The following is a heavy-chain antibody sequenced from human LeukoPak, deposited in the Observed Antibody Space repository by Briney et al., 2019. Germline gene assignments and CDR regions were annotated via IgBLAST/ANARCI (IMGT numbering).Heavy chain of an antibody. J-gene: IGHJ4*02. CDR3: ALHYYDSSGYPYYFDY. CDR1: GFTFSSYA. V-gene: IGHV3-23*01. Sequence: PGGSLRLSCAASGFTFSSYAMSWVRQAPGKGLEWVSAISGSGGSTYYADSVKGRFTISRDNSKNTLYLQMNSLRAEDTAVYHCALHYYDSSGYPYYFDYWGQGTLVTVSS. D-gene: IGHD3-22*01. CDR2: ISGSGGST.